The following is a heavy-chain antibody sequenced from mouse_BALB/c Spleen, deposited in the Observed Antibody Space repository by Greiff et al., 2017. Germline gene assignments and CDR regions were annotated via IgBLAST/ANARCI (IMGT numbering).Heavy chain of an antibody. J-gene: IGHJ4*01. CDR3: ARVLLGAMDY. Sequence: EVQVVESGGGLVKPGGSLKLSCAASGFTFSSYAMSWVRQTPEKRLEWVASISSGGSTYYPDSVKGRFTISRDNARNILYLQMSSLRSEDTAMYYCARVLLGAMDYWGQGTSVTVSS. D-gene: IGHD2-10*01. CDR1: GFTFSSYA. CDR2: ISSGGST. V-gene: IGHV5-6-5*01.